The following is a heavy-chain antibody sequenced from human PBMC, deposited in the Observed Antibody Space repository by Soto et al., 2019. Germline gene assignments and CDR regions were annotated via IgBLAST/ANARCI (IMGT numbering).Heavy chain of an antibody. CDR1: GFTFSNHA. J-gene: IGHJ4*02. V-gene: IGHV3-64*02. CDR3: ARGGGGAASADFDY. D-gene: IGHD3-16*01. Sequence: PGGSLRLSCAASGFTFSNHAMHWVRQAPGKGLECISTINTNGGSTYYADSVKGRFTISRDNSKNTLYLQMGSLRADDMSIYYCARGGGGAASADFDYWGQGALVTVSS. CDR2: INTNGGST.